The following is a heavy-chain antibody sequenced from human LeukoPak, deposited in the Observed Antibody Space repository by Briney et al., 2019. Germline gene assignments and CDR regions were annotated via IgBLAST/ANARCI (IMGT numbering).Heavy chain of an antibody. Sequence: ASVKVSCKASGYTFTGYYMRWVRQAPGQGLEWMGGINPNSGGTNYAQKFQGRVTMTRDTSISTAYMELSRLRSDDTAVYYCASGYSGYDYLLGYWGQGTLVTVSS. J-gene: IGHJ4*02. CDR1: GYTFTGYY. CDR3: ASGYSGYDYLLGY. V-gene: IGHV1-2*02. CDR2: INPNSGGT. D-gene: IGHD5-12*01.